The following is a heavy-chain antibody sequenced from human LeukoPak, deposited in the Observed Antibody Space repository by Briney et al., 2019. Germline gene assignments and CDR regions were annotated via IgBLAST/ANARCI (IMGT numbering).Heavy chain of an antibody. CDR2: IKSKTDGGTT. V-gene: IGHV3-15*01. CDR3: TKGYSYGFWRWFDP. CDR1: GFTFSNAW. D-gene: IGHD5-18*01. J-gene: IGHJ5*02. Sequence: GGSLRPSCAASGFTFSNAWISWVRQAPGKGLEWVGRIKSKTDGGTTDYAAPVKGRFTISRDDSKNTLYLQMNSLKTEDTAVYYCTKGYSYGFWRWFDPWGPGTLVTVSS.